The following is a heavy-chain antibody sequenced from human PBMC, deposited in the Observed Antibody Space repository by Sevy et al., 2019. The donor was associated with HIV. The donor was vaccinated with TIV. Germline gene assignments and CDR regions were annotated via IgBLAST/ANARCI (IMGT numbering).Heavy chain of an antibody. J-gene: IGHJ4*02. CDR3: ARDLPREQRAWLDY. V-gene: IGHV3-21*01. CDR1: GFTLSSYE. D-gene: IGHD1-1*01. Sequence: GGSLRLSCAASGFTLSSYEMNWVRQAPGKGLEWISSINSYSDGIYYAYSVRGRFTISRDNAKKLLYLEMSDLRVEDTAVYYCARDLPREQRAWLDYWGQGTLVTVSS. CDR2: INSYSDGI.